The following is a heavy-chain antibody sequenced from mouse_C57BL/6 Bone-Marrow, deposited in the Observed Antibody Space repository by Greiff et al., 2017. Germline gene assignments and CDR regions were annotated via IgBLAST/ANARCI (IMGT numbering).Heavy chain of an antibody. Sequence: EVKLMESGPELVTPGASVKISCKASGYSFTDYNMNWVKQSNGKSLEWIGVLNPNYGTTSYNQQFKGKATLTVDQTSSTAYLQLNSLTSEDSAVYDCARSNYGSSYVFDYWGQGTTLTVSS. V-gene: IGHV1-39*01. CDR3: ARSNYGSSYVFDY. CDR2: LNPNYGTT. CDR1: GYSFTDYN. J-gene: IGHJ2*01. D-gene: IGHD1-1*01.